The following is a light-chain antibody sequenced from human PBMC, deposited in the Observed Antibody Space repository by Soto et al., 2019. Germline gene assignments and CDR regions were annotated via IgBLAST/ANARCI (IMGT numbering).Light chain of an antibody. CDR1: SSNIGAGYD. CDR3: QSYDSILSGSV. CDR2: GNS. Sequence: QSVLTQPPSVSGAPGQRVTLSCTGNSSNIGAGYDVHWYQQLPGTAPKLLIYGNSNRPSGVPDRFSGSKSDTSASLAITGLQADDEADYYCQSYDSILSGSVFGGGTKVT. V-gene: IGLV1-40*01. J-gene: IGLJ3*02.